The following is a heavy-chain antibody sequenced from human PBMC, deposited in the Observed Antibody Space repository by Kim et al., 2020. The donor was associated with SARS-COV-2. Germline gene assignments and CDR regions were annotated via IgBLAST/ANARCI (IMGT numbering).Heavy chain of an antibody. D-gene: IGHD3-9*01. V-gene: IGHV5-51*01. Sequence: YTPSFQGQVTISADKSISTAYLQWSSLKASDTAMYYCARGGIGGYFDCLDYWGQGTLVTVSS. J-gene: IGHJ4*02. CDR3: ARGGIGGYFDCLDY.